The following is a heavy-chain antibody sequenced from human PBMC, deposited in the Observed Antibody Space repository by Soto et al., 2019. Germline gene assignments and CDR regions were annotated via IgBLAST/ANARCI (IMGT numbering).Heavy chain of an antibody. D-gene: IGHD4-17*01. CDR1: GGSFSGYY. J-gene: IGHJ6*02. Sequence: SETLSLTCAVYGGSFSGYYWSWIRQPPGKGLEWIGEINHSGSTNYNPSLKSRVTISVDTSKNQFSLKLSSVTAADTAVYYCARDNPYGDYEVGYYYYGMDVWGQGTTVTVSS. CDR2: INHSGST. CDR3: ARDNPYGDYEVGYYYYGMDV. V-gene: IGHV4-34*01.